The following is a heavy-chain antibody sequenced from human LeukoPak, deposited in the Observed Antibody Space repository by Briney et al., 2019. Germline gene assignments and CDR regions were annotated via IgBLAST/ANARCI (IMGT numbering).Heavy chain of an antibody. J-gene: IGHJ4*02. CDR3: ARDSCSGGSCHIGIF. V-gene: IGHV3-33*01. CDR1: GFTFSSYG. CDR2: IWYDGSNK. D-gene: IGHD2-15*01. Sequence: GGSLRLSCAASGFTFSSYGMHWVRQAPGKGLEWVAVIWYDGSNKYYADSVKGRFTISRDNSKNTLYLQMNSLRAEDTAVYYCARDSCSGGSCHIGIFWGQGTLVTVSS.